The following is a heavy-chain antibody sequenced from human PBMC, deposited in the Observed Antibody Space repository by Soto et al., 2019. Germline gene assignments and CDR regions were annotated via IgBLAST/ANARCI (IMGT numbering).Heavy chain of an antibody. J-gene: IGHJ4*02. CDR1: GFIFSTYG. D-gene: IGHD4-17*01. Sequence: QVQLVESGGGVVQPGRSLRLSCAASGFIFSTYGMYWVRQAPGKGLEWLSVISYDGNNKYYADSVKGRFTISRDNSKNTLWLQMDSLRTEDTAVYYCAKDLLLTTITTVGDWGQGTLVTVSS. V-gene: IGHV3-30*18. CDR2: ISYDGNNK. CDR3: AKDLLLTTITTVGD.